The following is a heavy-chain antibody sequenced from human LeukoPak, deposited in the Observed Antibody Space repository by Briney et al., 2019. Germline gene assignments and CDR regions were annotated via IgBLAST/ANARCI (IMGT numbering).Heavy chain of an antibody. CDR3: ARGSFGIDY. J-gene: IGHJ4*02. V-gene: IGHV3-23*01. CDR1: GFTFSRYA. CDR2: ITDSGGST. Sequence: PGGSLRLSCAASGFTFSRYAMGWVRQAPGKGLEWVSTITDSGGSTYYADSVKGRFTISRDNSKNTVHLQMNSLRVEDTAVYYCARGSFGIDYWGQGTQVTVSS. D-gene: IGHD3-10*01.